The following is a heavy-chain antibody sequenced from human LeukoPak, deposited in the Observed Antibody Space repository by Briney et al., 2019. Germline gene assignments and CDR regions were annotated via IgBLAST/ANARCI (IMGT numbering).Heavy chain of an antibody. V-gene: IGHV3-30-3*01. D-gene: IGHD6-13*01. Sequence: GGSLRLSCAASGFTFSNYAMSWVRQAPGKGLEWVAVISYDGSNKYYADSVKGRFTISRDNSKNTLYLQMNSLRAEDTAVYYCARDKSSSWYEDYFDYWGQGTLVTVSS. J-gene: IGHJ4*02. CDR2: ISYDGSNK. CDR1: GFTFSNYA. CDR3: ARDKSSSWYEDYFDY.